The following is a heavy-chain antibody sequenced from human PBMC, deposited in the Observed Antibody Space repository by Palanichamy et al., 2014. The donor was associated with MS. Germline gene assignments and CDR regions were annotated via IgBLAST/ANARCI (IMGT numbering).Heavy chain of an antibody. CDR1: GFTFSSYS. V-gene: IGHV3-21*01. CDR3: ARPTPGYTTFAIPYYGMDV. CDR2: ISSSSSYI. J-gene: IGHJ6*02. Sequence: EVQLVESGGGLVKPGGSLRLSCAASGFTFSSYSMNWVRQAPGKGLEWVSSISSSSSYIYYADSVKGRSTISRDNAKNSLYLQMNSLRAEDTAVYYCARPTPGYTTFAIPYYGMDVWGQGTTVTVSS. D-gene: IGHD2/OR15-2a*01.